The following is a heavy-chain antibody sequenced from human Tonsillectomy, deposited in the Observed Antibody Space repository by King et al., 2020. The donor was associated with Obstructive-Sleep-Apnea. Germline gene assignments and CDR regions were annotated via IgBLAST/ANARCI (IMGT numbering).Heavy chain of an antibody. CDR1: GYSFTKYW. Sequence: QLVQSGAEVKKPGESLRISCKGSGYSFTKYWISWVRQMPGKGLEWMGRIDPSDSYTNYSPSFQGHFTISADKSSGTAYLQWSSLKASDTAMYYCARVGWGDSWYFDLWGRGTLLSVSS. J-gene: IGHJ2*01. V-gene: IGHV5-10-1*03. CDR3: ARVGWGDSWYFDL. CDR2: IDPSDSYT. D-gene: IGHD2-21*02.